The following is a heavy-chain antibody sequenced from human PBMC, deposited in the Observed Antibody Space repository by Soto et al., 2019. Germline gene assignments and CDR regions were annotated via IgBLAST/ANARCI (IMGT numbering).Heavy chain of an antibody. CDR3: AKDGDSSGWFW. V-gene: IGHV3-30*18. CDR2: ISYDGSNK. J-gene: IGHJ4*02. CDR1: GFTFSSYG. D-gene: IGHD6-19*01. Sequence: QVQLVESGGGVVQPGRSLRHSCAASGFTFSSYGRHWVRQAPGKGLEWVEVISYDGSNKYYANSVKDRFTISRDNSKNTLYLQMNSLRAEDTAVYYCAKDGDSSGWFWWGQGTLVTVSS.